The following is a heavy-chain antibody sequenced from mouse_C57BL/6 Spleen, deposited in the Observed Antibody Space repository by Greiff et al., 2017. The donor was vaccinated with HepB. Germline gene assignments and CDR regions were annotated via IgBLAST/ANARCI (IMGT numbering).Heavy chain of an antibody. D-gene: IGHD2-3*01. J-gene: IGHJ3*01. V-gene: IGHV1-53*01. CDR2: INPSNGGT. Sequence: QVQLQQPGTELVKPGASVKLSCKASGYTFTSYWMHWVKQRPGQGLEWIGNINPSNGGTNYNEKFKSKGTLTVDKSSSTAYMQLSSLTSEDSAVYYCARSGYDGYWAWFAYWGQGTLVTVSA. CDR3: ARSGYDGYWAWFAY. CDR1: GYTFTSYW.